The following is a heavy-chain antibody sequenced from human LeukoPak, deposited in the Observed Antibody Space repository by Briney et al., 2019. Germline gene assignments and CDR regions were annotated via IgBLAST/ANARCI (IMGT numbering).Heavy chain of an antibody. V-gene: IGHV1-2*06. J-gene: IGHJ4*02. CDR3: ARGLISGWYPERAFDY. Sequence: ASVRVSCKASGYTFTGYYMHWVRQAPGQGLEWMGRINPNSGGTNYAQKFQGRVTMTRDTSISTAYIELSRLRSDDTAVYYCARGLISGWYPERAFDYWGQGTLVTVSS. CDR1: GYTFTGYY. CDR2: INPNSGGT. D-gene: IGHD6-19*01.